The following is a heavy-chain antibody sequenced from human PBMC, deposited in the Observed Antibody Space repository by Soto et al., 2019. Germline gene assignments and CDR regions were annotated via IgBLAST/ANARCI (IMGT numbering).Heavy chain of an antibody. CDR2: IIPAFQTA. J-gene: IGHJ4*02. CDR3: ARSREGADFFDF. CDR1: GHTSRSYA. D-gene: IGHD1-26*01. V-gene: IGHV1-69*01. Sequence: QVQLVQSGAEVKEPGSSVKVSCKASGHTSRSYAISWVRQATGQGLEWMVGIIPAFQTAMSAQKLKGRLTITADEATRSADDFTSTVHMELSSLRFQDTAVYYCARSREGADFFDFWGQGSLVSGSS.